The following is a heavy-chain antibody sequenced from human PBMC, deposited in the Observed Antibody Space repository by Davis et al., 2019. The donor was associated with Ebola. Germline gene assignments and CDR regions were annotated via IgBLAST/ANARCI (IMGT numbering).Heavy chain of an antibody. V-gene: IGHV4-34*01. J-gene: IGHJ4*02. CDR1: GGSISSYY. D-gene: IGHD6-6*01. Sequence: PSETLSLTCTVSGGSISSYYWSWIRQPPGKGLEWIGEINHSGSTNYNPSLKSRVTISVDTSKNQFSLKLSSVTAADTAVYYCARGIDQYSSSSSVPYWGQGTLVTVSS. CDR2: INHSGST. CDR3: ARGIDQYSSSSSVPY.